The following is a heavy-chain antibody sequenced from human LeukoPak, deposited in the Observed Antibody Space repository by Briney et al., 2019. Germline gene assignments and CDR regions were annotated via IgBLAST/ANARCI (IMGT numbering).Heavy chain of an antibody. CDR3: AKDVDYYDSSGYYPLSYFDY. D-gene: IGHD3-22*01. J-gene: IGHJ4*02. CDR2: ISGNGVTT. CDR1: GFTFSNYA. V-gene: IGHV3-23*01. Sequence: PGGSLRLSCAASGFTFSNYAMSWVRQAPGKGLEWVSAISGNGVTTKHADSVKGRFTISRDNSENTLYLQVNSLRAEDTAVYYCAKDVDYYDSSGYYPLSYFDYWGQGTLVTVSS.